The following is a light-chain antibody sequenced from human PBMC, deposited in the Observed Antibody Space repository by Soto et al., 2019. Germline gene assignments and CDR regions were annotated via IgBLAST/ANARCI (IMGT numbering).Light chain of an antibody. CDR2: EGS. J-gene: IGLJ3*02. CDR3: CSYAGDSHWM. Sequence: QSALTQPASVSGSPGQSITISCSETSSHIGSYNLVSWYQQHPGIAPKFMIYEGSKRPSGVSNRFSGSKSGNTASLRISGLQAEDEADYYCCSYAGDSHWMFGGGTKLTVL. V-gene: IGLV2-23*01. CDR1: SSHIGSYNL.